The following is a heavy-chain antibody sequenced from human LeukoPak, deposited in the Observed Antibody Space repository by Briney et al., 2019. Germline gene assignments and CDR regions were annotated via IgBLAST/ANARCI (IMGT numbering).Heavy chain of an antibody. J-gene: IGHJ4*02. CDR3: TSSEDY. CDR2: IWYDGSNK. Sequence: GGSLRLSCAASGFIFSNYGMHWVRQAPGKGLEWVAVIWYDGSNKYYADSVKGRFTISRDNSKNTLFLQMNSLRAEDTAVYYCTSSEDYWGQGTLVTVSS. V-gene: IGHV3-33*01. CDR1: GFIFSNYG.